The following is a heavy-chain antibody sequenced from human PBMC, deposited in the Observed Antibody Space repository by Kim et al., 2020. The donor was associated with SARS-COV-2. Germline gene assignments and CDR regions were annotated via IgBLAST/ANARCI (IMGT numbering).Heavy chain of an antibody. Sequence: ADSVEGRFTISIDNAKNSLYLQMNSLRAEDTAVYYCARQFFDSSGYYSLTWGQGTLVTVSS. V-gene: IGHV3-11*03. CDR3: ARQFFDSSGYYSLT. J-gene: IGHJ5*02. D-gene: IGHD3-22*01.